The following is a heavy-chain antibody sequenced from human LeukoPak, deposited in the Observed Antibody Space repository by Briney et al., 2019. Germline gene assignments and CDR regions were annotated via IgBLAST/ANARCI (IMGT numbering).Heavy chain of an antibody. J-gene: IGHJ4*02. V-gene: IGHV4-59*01. D-gene: IGHD6-13*01. CDR1: GGSISSYY. CDR3: AIYSSSWYFDY. CDR2: IYYSGST. Sequence: PSETLSLTCTVSGGSISSYYWSWIRQPPGKGLEWIGYIYYSGSTNYNPSLKSRVTISVDTSKNQFSLKLSSVTAADTAVYYCAIYSSSWYFDYWGQGTLVTVSS.